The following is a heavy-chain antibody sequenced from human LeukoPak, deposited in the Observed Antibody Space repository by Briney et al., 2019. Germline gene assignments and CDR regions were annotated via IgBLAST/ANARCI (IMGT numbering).Heavy chain of an antibody. J-gene: IGHJ6*02. CDR1: GFTFSSYA. Sequence: PEGSLRLSCAASGFTFSSYAMHWVRQAPGKGLEWVAVISYDGSNKYYADSVKGRFTISRDNSKNTLYLQMNSLRAEDTAVYYCARDSYSSSWYSRYYYYGMDVWGQGTTVTVSS. V-gene: IGHV3-30-3*01. D-gene: IGHD6-13*01. CDR3: ARDSYSSSWYSRYYYYGMDV. CDR2: ISYDGSNK.